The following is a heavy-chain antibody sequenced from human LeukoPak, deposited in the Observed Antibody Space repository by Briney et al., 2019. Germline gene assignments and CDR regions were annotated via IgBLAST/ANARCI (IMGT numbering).Heavy chain of an antibody. Sequence: PGRSLRLSCAASGFTFSGYGMHWVRQAPGKGLEWVSGISGSGGSTYYADSVKGRFTISRDNSKNTLYLQMNSLRAEDTAVYYCAKDRLPLSSAYYYLPFDYWGQGTLVTVSS. CDR3: AKDRLPLSSAYYYLPFDY. J-gene: IGHJ4*02. V-gene: IGHV3-23*01. CDR1: GFTFSGYG. D-gene: IGHD3-22*01. CDR2: ISGSGGST.